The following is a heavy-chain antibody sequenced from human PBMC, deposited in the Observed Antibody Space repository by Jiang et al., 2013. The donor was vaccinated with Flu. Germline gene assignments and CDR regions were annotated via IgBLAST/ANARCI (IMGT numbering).Heavy chain of an antibody. CDR1: GYTFTGYY. J-gene: IGHJ4*02. V-gene: IGHV1-2*02. D-gene: IGHD6-6*01. Sequence: SGAEVKKPGASVKVSCKASGYTFTGYYMHWVRQAPGQGLEWMGWINPNSGDTNYAQKFQGRVTMTRDTSIITAYMELSRLRGDDTAVYYCARDTTPYSSSPFDYWGQGTLVTVSS. CDR2: INPNSGDT. CDR3: ARDTTPYSSSPFDY.